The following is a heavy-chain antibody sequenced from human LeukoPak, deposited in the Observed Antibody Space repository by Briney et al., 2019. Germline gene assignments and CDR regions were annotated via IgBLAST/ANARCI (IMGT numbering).Heavy chain of an antibody. Sequence: ASVKVSCKASGYTFTSFDINWVRQATGQGLEWMGWMNPNTGNTGYAQKFRGRVTMTRNTSIRTAYMELSSLSSEDTAVYYCARKFLGSRGYYFDYWGQGTLVTVSS. D-gene: IGHD3-10*01. CDR3: ARKFLGSRGYYFDY. CDR2: MNPNTGNT. V-gene: IGHV1-8*01. CDR1: GYTFTSFD. J-gene: IGHJ4*02.